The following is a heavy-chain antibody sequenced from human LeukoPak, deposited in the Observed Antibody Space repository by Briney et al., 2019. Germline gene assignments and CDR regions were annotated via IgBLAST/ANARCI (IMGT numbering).Heavy chain of an antibody. CDR1: GFTFSSYS. CDR3: ARVGSGYYAME. J-gene: IGHJ4*02. Sequence: PGGSLRLSCAASGFTFSSYSMNWVRQAPGKGLEWVSYISSSGSTIYYADSVKGRFTISRDNAKNSLYLQMNSLRAEDTAVYYCARVGSGYYAMEWGQGTLVTVSS. V-gene: IGHV3-48*04. CDR2: ISSSGSTI. D-gene: IGHD3-22*01.